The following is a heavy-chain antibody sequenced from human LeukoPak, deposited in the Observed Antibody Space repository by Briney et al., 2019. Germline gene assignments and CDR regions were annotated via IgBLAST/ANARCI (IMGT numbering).Heavy chain of an antibody. Sequence: GASVKVSCKASGYTFTSYDINWVRQAPGQGLEWMGWINTNTGNPTYAQGFTGRFVFSLDTSVSTAYLQISSLKAEDTAVYYCARSHDFWSGYSNWFDPWGQGTLVTVSS. D-gene: IGHD3-3*01. J-gene: IGHJ5*02. V-gene: IGHV7-4-1*02. CDR1: GYTFTSYD. CDR3: ARSHDFWSGYSNWFDP. CDR2: INTNTGNP.